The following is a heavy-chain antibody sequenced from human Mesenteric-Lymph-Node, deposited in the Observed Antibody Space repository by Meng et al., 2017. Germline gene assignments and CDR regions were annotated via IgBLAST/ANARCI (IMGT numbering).Heavy chain of an antibody. CDR3: ARIGRNGYSFGY. J-gene: IGHJ4*02. V-gene: IGHV4-31*03. CDR1: GGSISSGGYP. D-gene: IGHD5-24*01. CDR2: IYSSGST. Sequence: QVQLQESGPGLVEPSQTLSLTCTVSGGSISSGGYPWTWIRQRPGKGLEWIGYIYSSGSTYYNPSLKSRLTISIDTSKNQFSLKLSSVTAADTAVYYCARIGRNGYSFGYWGQGTLVTVSS.